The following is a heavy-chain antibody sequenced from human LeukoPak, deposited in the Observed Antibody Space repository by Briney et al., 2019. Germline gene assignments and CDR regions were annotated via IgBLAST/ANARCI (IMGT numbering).Heavy chain of an antibody. CDR3: AKDPYYYGSGSYLDY. V-gene: IGHV3-23*01. Sequence: GGSLRLSCAASGFTFSSYAMSWVRQAPGKGLEWVSGISGSADSAYYADSVKGRFTISRDNSKNTLYLQMNSLRAEETAVYYCAKDPYYYGSGSYLDYWGQGTLVTVSS. CDR1: GFTFSSYA. J-gene: IGHJ4*02. CDR2: ISGSADSA. D-gene: IGHD3-10*01.